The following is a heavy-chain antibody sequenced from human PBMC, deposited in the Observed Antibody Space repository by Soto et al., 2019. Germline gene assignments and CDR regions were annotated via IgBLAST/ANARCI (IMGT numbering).Heavy chain of an antibody. Sequence: PSETLSLTCPVSGGSISSGGYYWSWLRQHPGKGLEWIGYTFFSGATYYNPSLKRRTLISVDTSKTPFSLTLTSLTAADTALYYCARVQPYDYGANTGWLDPWGQGTLVTVSS. D-gene: IGHD4-17*01. J-gene: IGHJ5*02. CDR2: TFFSGAT. CDR3: ARVQPYDYGANTGWLDP. CDR1: GGSISSGGYY. V-gene: IGHV4-31*03.